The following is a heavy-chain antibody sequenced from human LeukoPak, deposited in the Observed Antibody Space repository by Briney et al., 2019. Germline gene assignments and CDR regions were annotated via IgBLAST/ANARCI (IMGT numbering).Heavy chain of an antibody. J-gene: IGHJ4*02. CDR1: GFTFTDYY. CDR3: ARIKGYSSSPFDH. D-gene: IGHD6-6*01. V-gene: IGHV3-11*06. Sequence: KPGGSLRLSCAASGFTFTDYYLTWIRQAPGKGLEWLSYISTTSTYTNSADSVKGRFTISRDNANNSLSLQMDSLRAEDTAVYYCARIKGYSSSPFDHWGQGILVTVSS. CDR2: ISTTSTYT.